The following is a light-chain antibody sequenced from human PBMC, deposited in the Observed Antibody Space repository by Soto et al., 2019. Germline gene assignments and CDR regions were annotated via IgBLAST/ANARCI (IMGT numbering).Light chain of an antibody. CDR2: DAS. Sequence: DIQMTQSPSTLCASVGYRVTITCRASQSISSWLAWYQQKPGKALKLLIYDASSLESGVPSRFSGSGSGTDFTLTISNLQPEDFATYYYQQAASFPITFGQRTRLEIK. V-gene: IGKV1-5*01. CDR1: QSISSW. J-gene: IGKJ5*01. CDR3: QQAASFPIT.